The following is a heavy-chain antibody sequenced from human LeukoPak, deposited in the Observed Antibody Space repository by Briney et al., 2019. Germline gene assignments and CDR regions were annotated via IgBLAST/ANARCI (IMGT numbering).Heavy chain of an antibody. V-gene: IGHV3-66*03. CDR3: ARDRAALQDWVEFDP. D-gene: IGHD3/OR15-3a*01. J-gene: IGHJ5*02. Sequence: SGGSLRLSCAVSGFRVSDYYMSWVRQAPGKGLEWVGLIRDSGEAFYADFVRGRFAISRDESENTLYLQMSSLRVEDTAVYFCARDRAALQDWVEFDPWGQGTPFTVSS. CDR1: GFRVSDYY. CDR2: IRDSGEA.